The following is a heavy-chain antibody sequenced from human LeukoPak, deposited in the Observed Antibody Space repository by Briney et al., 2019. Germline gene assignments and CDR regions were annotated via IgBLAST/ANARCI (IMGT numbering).Heavy chain of an antibody. CDR1: GFTFSSYG. J-gene: IGHJ5*02. D-gene: IGHD3-3*01. V-gene: IGHV3-30*18. CDR2: ISYDGSNK. CDR3: AKDRGYDFWSGYPGGP. Sequence: PGGSLRLSCAASGFTFSSYGMHWVRQAPGKGLEWVAVISYDGSNKYYADSVKGRFTISRDNSKNTLYLQMNSLRAGDTAVYYCAKDRGYDFWSGYPGGPWGQGTLVTVSS.